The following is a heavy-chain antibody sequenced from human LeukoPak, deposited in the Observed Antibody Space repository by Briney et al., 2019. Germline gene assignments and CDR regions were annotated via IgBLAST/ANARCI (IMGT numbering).Heavy chain of an antibody. J-gene: IGHJ6*02. CDR2: IWYDGSNK. Sequence: GGSVRLSCAASGFSFSSYGMHWVRQAPGKGLEWVAVIWYDGSNKYYADSVKGRFTISRDNSKSTLYLQMNSLRAEDTAVYYCARANTHDSNYYYGMDVWGQGTTVTVSS. CDR3: ARANTHDSNYYYGMDV. CDR1: GFSFSSYG. V-gene: IGHV3-33*01. D-gene: IGHD1-1*01.